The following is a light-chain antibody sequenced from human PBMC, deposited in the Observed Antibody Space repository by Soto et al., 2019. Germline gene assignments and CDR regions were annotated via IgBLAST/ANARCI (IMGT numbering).Light chain of an antibody. Sequence: SAGTQPASVSGSPGLSIAIACSGTSSDIGSYDHVAWYQQFPGKSPKLIIYAVSDRPSGVSDRFSGSKSGISASLTISGLQTEDEADYYCISYTDRQSYLFGTGTKVTVL. V-gene: IGLV2-14*03. CDR2: AVS. J-gene: IGLJ1*01. CDR3: ISYTDRQSYL. CDR1: SSDIGSYDH.